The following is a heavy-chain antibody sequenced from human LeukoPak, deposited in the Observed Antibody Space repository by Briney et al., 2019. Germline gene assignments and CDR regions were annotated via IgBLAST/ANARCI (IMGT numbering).Heavy chain of an antibody. CDR3: ARESYYDSSGSSENDY. D-gene: IGHD3-22*01. CDR2: IKQDGSEK. CDR1: GFTFSSYW. J-gene: IGHJ4*02. Sequence: PGGSLRLSCAASGFTFSSYWMSWVRQAPGKGLEWVANIKQDGSEKYYVDSVKGRFTISRDNAKNSLYLQMNSLRAEDTAVYYCARESYYDSSGSSENDYWGQGTLVTVSS. V-gene: IGHV3-7*01.